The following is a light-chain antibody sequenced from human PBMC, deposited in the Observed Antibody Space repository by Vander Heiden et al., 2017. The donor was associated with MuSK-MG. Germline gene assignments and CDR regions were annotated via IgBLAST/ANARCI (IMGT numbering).Light chain of an antibody. CDR3: QQSDTTPLT. CDR2: DAS. V-gene: IGKV1-39*01. J-gene: IGKJ4*01. CDR1: QSISNF. Sequence: DIQMTQSPSSLSAYVGDRVTITCRASQSISNFLNWYQQKPGKAPKLLIYDASSLHRGVPSRFSGSGSGTDFTLTISRLQPEDFATYYCQQSDTTPLTIGGGTKVEI.